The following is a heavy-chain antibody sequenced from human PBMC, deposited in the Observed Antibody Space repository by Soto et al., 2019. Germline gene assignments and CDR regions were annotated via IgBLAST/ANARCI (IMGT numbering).Heavy chain of an antibody. CDR1: GFTFSSYA. Sequence: PGGSLRLSCSASGFTFSSYAMHWVRQAPGKGLEYVSAISSNGGSTYYADSVKGRFTISRDNSKNTLYLQMSSLRAEDTAVYYCVKGSRYSSSWYPRYGMDVWGQGTTVTV. CDR2: ISSNGGST. J-gene: IGHJ6*02. V-gene: IGHV3-64D*06. CDR3: VKGSRYSSSWYPRYGMDV. D-gene: IGHD6-13*01.